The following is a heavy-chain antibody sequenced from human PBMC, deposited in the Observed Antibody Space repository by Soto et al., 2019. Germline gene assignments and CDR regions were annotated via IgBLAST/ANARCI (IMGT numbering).Heavy chain of an antibody. J-gene: IGHJ6*02. V-gene: IGHV1-2*02. D-gene: IGHD6-13*01. Sequence: QVQLVQSGAEVKKPGASVKVSCKASGFTFSAYYISWVRQAPGQGLEWIGWINHNSSGTNNAQKFQGRVTMTRDTSTSTFYMELSALIPDDTAVYYCARSLLDEYSSSWRSAYYGMDVWGQGTTVTVSS. CDR3: ARSLLDEYSSSWRSAYYGMDV. CDR2: INHNSSGT. CDR1: GFTFSAYY.